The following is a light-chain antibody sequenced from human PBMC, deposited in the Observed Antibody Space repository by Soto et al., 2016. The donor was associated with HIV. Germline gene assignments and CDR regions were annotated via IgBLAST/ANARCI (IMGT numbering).Light chain of an antibody. CDR2: KDS. CDR1: TLPKQY. Sequence: SYELTQPPSVSVSPGQTASITCSGDTLPKQYAYWYQQKPGQAPVLVIYKDSERPPGIPERFSGSSSGTTVTLTISGVQAEDEADYYCQSADSSGTYVLFGGGTKLDRP. J-gene: IGLJ2*01. CDR3: QSADSSGTYVL. V-gene: IGLV3-25*03.